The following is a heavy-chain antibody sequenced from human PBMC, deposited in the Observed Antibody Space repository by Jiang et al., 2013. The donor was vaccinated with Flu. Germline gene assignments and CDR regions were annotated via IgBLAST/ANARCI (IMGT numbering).Heavy chain of an antibody. CDR3: AREFVGVARGVNPRGFS. D-gene: IGHD3-10*01. J-gene: IGHJ4*02. CDR2: INPNSGGT. V-gene: IGHV1-2*02. CDR1: GYTFTGYY. Sequence: SGAEVKKPGASVKVSCKASGYTFTGYYMHWVRQAPGQGLEWMGWINPNSGGTNYAQKFQGRVTMTRDTSISTAYMELSRLRSDDTAVYYCAREFVGVARGVNPRGFSWGQGTLVTVSS.